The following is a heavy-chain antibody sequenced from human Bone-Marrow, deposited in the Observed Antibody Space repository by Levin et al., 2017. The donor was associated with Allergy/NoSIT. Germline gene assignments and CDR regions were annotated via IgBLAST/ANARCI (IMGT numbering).Heavy chain of an antibody. Sequence: GGSLRLSCAASGFIVSTNYMSWVRQAPGKGLEWVSVIYGGDTTYYADSVKGRFTISRDNSKNTLYLQMNSLRAEDTAVYYCARDGYSSKWSVTWGQGTLVTVSS. D-gene: IGHD6-13*01. CDR3: ARDGYSSKWSVT. CDR2: IYGGDTT. CDR1: GFIVSTNY. J-gene: IGHJ5*02. V-gene: IGHV3-53*01.